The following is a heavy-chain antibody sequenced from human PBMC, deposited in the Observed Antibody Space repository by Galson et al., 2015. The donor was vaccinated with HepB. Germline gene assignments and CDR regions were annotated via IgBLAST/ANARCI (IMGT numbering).Heavy chain of an antibody. Sequence: PALVKPTQTLTLTCTFSGFSLSTNQVGVGWIRQPPGKALEWLALIYWDDDKRYRPSLKSRLTIAKDTSKNQVVLTMTNVDPVDTARYDCAHRRYYNGVWDWRDFDYWGQGTLVTVSS. D-gene: IGHD2-8*01. CDR1: GFSLSTNQVG. V-gene: IGHV2-5*02. J-gene: IGHJ4*02. CDR2: IYWDDDK. CDR3: AHRRYYNGVWDWRDFDY.